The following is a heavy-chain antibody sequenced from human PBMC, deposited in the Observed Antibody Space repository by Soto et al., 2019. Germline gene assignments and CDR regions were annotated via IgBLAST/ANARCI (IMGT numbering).Heavy chain of an antibody. CDR3: ASEIAVAGHEGYFQH. V-gene: IGHV4-59*01. J-gene: IGHJ1*01. Sequence: SETLSLTCTVSGGSISSYYWSWIRQPPGKGLEWIGYIYYSGSTNYNPSLKSRVTISVDTSKNQFSLKLSSVTAADTAVYYCASEIAVAGHEGYFQHWGQGTLVTVSS. CDR1: GGSISSYY. CDR2: IYYSGST. D-gene: IGHD6-19*01.